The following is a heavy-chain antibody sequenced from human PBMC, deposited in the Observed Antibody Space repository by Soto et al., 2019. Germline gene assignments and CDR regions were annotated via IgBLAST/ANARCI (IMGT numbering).Heavy chain of an antibody. CDR3: ASDSPRGDIVVVVAAPQAFDI. D-gene: IGHD2-15*01. J-gene: IGHJ3*02. CDR1: GFTFSSYS. V-gene: IGHV3-21*01. CDR2: ISSSSSYI. Sequence: GGSLRLSCAASGFTFSSYSMNWVRQAPGKGLEWVSSISSSSSYIYYADSVKGRFTISRDNAKNSLYLQMNSLRAEDTAVYYCASDSPRGDIVVVVAAPQAFDIWGQGTMVTVSS.